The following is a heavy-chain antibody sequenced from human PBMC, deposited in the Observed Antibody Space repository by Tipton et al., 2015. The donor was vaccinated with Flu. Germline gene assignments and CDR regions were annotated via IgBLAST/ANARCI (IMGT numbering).Heavy chain of an antibody. CDR3: ARDNPRLTYYYGSGPPV. V-gene: IGHV4-39*07. D-gene: IGHD3-10*01. CDR1: GGSISSSSYY. J-gene: IGHJ4*02. Sequence: TLSLTCTVSGGSISSSSYYWGWIRQPPGKGLEWIGSIYYSGSTYYNPSLKSRVTISVDTSKNQSSLKLSSVTAADTAVYYCARDNPRLTYYYGSGPPVWGQGTLVTVSS. CDR2: IYYSGST.